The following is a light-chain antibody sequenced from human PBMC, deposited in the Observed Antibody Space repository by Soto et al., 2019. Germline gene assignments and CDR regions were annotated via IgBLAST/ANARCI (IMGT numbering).Light chain of an antibody. CDR1: QSVISSY. CDR3: HQYGSSLWT. V-gene: IGKV3-20*01. J-gene: IGKJ1*01. Sequence: EIVLTQSPGTLSLSPGERATLSCRASQSVISSYLAWYQQKSGQAPRLFIYGASNRATGIPDRFSGSGSGTDFTLTISRLEPEDFAVYYCHQYGSSLWTFGQGTKVDIK. CDR2: GAS.